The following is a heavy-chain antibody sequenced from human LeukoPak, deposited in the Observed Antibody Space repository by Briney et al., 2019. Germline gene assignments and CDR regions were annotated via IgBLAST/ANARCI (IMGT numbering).Heavy chain of an antibody. Sequence: SETLSLTCTVSGGSISTYYWTWIRQPPGKGLEWIGYIYYSGSTNYNPSLKSRVTISVDTSKNQFSLKLSSVTAADTAVYYCARHVVVAATTYNWFDPWGQGTLVTVSS. J-gene: IGHJ5*02. CDR1: GGSISTYY. D-gene: IGHD2-15*01. CDR2: IYYSGST. V-gene: IGHV4-59*08. CDR3: ARHVVVAATTYNWFDP.